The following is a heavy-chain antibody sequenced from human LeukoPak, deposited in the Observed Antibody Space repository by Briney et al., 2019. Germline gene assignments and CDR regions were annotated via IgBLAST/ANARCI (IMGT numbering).Heavy chain of an antibody. Sequence: GGSLRLSCAASGFTVSSNYMSWVRQAPGKGLEWVSVIYSGGSTYYADSVKGRFTISRDNSKNTLYLQMNSLRAEDTAVYYCAKAYSSSWYATDYWGQGTLVTVSS. CDR2: IYSGGST. CDR3: AKAYSSSWYATDY. J-gene: IGHJ4*02. V-gene: IGHV3-53*01. D-gene: IGHD6-13*01. CDR1: GFTVSSNY.